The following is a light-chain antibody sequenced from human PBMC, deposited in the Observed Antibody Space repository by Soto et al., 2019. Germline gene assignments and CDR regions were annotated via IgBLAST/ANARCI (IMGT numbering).Light chain of an antibody. V-gene: IGKV3-15*01. CDR2: GAS. Sequence: EIVMTQSPATLSVSPGERATLSCRASQSVSSSYLAWYQQKPGQAPRLLIYGASTRATGIPARFSGSGSGTDFTLTISSLQSEDFSVYYCQQHNNWPLTFGGGTKVEIK. J-gene: IGKJ4*01. CDR3: QQHNNWPLT. CDR1: QSVSSSY.